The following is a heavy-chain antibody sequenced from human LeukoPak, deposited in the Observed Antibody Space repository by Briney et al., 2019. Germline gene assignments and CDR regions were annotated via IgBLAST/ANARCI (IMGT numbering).Heavy chain of an antibody. CDR1: GGSISSSSYY. V-gene: IGHV4-39*07. J-gene: IGHJ4*02. CDR3: ARDGYSGYDPPDY. CDR2: IYYSGST. D-gene: IGHD5-12*01. Sequence: SETLSLTCTVSGGSISSSSYYWGWIRQPPGKGLEWIGSIYYSGSTYYNPSLKSRVTISVDTSKNQFSLKLSSVTAADTAVYYCARDGYSGYDPPDYWGQGTLVTVSS.